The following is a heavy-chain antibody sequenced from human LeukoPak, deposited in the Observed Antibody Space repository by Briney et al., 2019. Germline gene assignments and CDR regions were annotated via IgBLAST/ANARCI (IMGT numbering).Heavy chain of an antibody. CDR1: GFTFSSCA. Sequence: GGSLRLSCAASGFTFSSCAMHWVRQAPGKGLEWVAVISYDGSNKYYADSVKGRFTISRDNSKNTLYLQMNSLRAEDTAVYYCARDHPPYGDYPFWYFDYWGKGTLVTVSS. CDR2: ISYDGSNK. J-gene: IGHJ4*02. V-gene: IGHV3-30*04. D-gene: IGHD4-17*01. CDR3: ARDHPPYGDYPFWYFDY.